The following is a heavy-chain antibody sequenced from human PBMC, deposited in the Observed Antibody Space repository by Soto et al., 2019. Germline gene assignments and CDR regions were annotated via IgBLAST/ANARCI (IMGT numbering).Heavy chain of an antibody. CDR3: ARVYGDYLDY. CDR2: IYYSGST. Sequence: SDTVSLTCTFSGGSISSYYWSWIRQPPGKGLEWIGYIYYSGSTNYNPSLKSRVTISVDTSKNQFSLKLSSVTAADTAVYYCARVYGDYLDYWGQGTLVTVSS. V-gene: IGHV4-59*01. CDR1: GGSISSYY. D-gene: IGHD4-17*01. J-gene: IGHJ4*02.